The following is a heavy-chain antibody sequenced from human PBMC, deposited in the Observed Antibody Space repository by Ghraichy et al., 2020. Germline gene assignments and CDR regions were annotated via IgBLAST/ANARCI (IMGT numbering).Heavy chain of an antibody. CDR1: GYTLTELS. V-gene: IGHV1-24*01. CDR3: ATAGGTIFGVVTKNRYFDY. J-gene: IGHJ4*02. CDR2: FDPEDGET. D-gene: IGHD3-3*01. Sequence: VKVSCKVSGYTLTELSMHWVRQAPGKGLEWMGGFDPEDGETIYAQKFQGRVTMTEDTSTDTAYMELSSLRSEDTAVYYCATAGGTIFGVVTKNRYFDYWGQGTLVTVSS.